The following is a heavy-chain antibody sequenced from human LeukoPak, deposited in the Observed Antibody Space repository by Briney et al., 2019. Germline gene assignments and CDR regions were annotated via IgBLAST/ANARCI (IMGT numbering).Heavy chain of an antibody. D-gene: IGHD1-26*01. Sequence: PGGSLRLSCAASGFTFSTYWMHWVRQAPGKGLLWVSCINTDGSSTTYADSVKGRFTISRDNAKNTLYLQMNSLRDEDTAVYYCASGAYYAISWGRGTLITVSS. CDR3: ASGAYYAIS. V-gene: IGHV3-74*01. CDR2: INTDGSST. J-gene: IGHJ4*02. CDR1: GFTFSTYW.